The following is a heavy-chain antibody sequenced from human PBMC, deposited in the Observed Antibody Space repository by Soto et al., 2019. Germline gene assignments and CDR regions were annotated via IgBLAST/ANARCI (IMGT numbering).Heavy chain of an antibody. Sequence: ASVKVSCKASGYTFTSYAIHWVRQAPGQRLEWMGWINAGNGNTKYSQKFQGRVTITRDTSATTAYMELSSLRSEDTAVYYCARSGVYCISTSCYGGFDPWGQGTLVTVSS. CDR1: GYTFTSYA. D-gene: IGHD2-2*01. V-gene: IGHV1-3*01. CDR3: ARSGVYCISTSCYGGFDP. CDR2: INAGNGNT. J-gene: IGHJ5*02.